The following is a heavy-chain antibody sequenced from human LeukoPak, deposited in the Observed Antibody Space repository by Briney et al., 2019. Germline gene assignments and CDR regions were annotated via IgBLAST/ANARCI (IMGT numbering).Heavy chain of an antibody. CDR3: ARAVGNHFDY. Sequence: TGGSLRLSCAASGFTFSTYSMKWVRQAPRKGLECVSYISYSSSPIYYADSVKGRFTISRDNAKNSLYLQMNSLRAEDTAVYYCARAVGNHFDYWGQGTLVTVSS. CDR2: ISYSSSPI. D-gene: IGHD4-23*01. CDR1: GFTFSTYS. J-gene: IGHJ4*02. V-gene: IGHV3-48*01.